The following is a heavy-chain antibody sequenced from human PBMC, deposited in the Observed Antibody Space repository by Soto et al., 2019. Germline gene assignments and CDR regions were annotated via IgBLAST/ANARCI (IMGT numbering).Heavy chain of an antibody. J-gene: IGHJ4*02. V-gene: IGHV3-7*01. CDR3: ARQRSCDY. CDR1: GFTFSCYS. D-gene: IGHD1-1*01. CDR2: INEDGSEK. Sequence: GGSLRLSCAASGFTFSCYSMSWVRQAPGKGLEWVANINEDGSEKYYVDSVKGRFTISRDNAKNSLYLQMNSLRADDTAVYYCARQRSCDYWGQGTLVTVSS.